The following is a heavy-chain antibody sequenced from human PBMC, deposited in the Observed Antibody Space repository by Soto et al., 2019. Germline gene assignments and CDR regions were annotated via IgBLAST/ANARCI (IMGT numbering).Heavy chain of an antibody. CDR3: ARPSLQYRVDYSMDV. D-gene: IGHD5-12*01. V-gene: IGHV1-18*01. CDR1: GYTFTTFG. CDR2: ISANNGNT. J-gene: IGHJ6*02. Sequence: ASVKVSCKASGYTFTTFGISWVRQAPGQGLEWVGWISANNGNTKYSQKFQGRVSLTTETSASTAYMELRSLRSDDTAVYYCARPSLQYRVDYSMDVWGQGTTVTVSS.